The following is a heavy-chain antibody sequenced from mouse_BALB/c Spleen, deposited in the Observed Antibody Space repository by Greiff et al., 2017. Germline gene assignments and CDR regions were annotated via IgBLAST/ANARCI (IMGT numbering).Heavy chain of an antibody. CDR2: ISYSGST. Sequence: EVQLQESGPGLVKPSQSLSLTCTVTGYSITSDYAWNWIRQFPGNKLEWMGYISYSGSTSYNPSLKSRISITRDTSKNQFFLQLNSVTTEDTATYYCARDGNLYFDYWGQGTTLTVSS. CDR1: GYSITSDYA. V-gene: IGHV3-2*02. J-gene: IGHJ2*01. CDR3: ARDGNLYFDY. D-gene: IGHD2-1*01.